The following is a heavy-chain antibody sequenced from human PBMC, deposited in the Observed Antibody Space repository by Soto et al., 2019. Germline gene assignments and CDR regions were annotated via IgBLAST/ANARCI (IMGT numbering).Heavy chain of an antibody. CDR1: GGTFSICT. J-gene: IGHJ5*02. CDR3: AGDPDSHYNDSHASSYP. CDR2: IIPIIGII. Sequence: ASVKVSCKASGGTFSICTITWVRQAPGQGLEWMGRIIPIIGIINYAQKFQGRVTISADKFTGTAYMELTGLRSDDTAVYYCAGDPDSHYNDSHASSYPWGQGTLVTVSS. D-gene: IGHD4-4*01. V-gene: IGHV1-69*04.